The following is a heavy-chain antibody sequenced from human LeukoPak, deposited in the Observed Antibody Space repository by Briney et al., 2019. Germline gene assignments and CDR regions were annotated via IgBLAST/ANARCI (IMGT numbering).Heavy chain of an antibody. CDR3: AKDIAAAGTIDY. CDR2: ISGSGGST. CDR1: GFTFSSYA. J-gene: IGHJ4*02. D-gene: IGHD6-13*01. Sequence: SGGSLRLSCAASGFTFSSYAMSWVRQAPGKELERVSAISGSGGSTYYADSVKGRFTISRDNSKNTLYLQMNSLRAEDTAVYYCAKDIAAAGTIDYWGQGTLVTVSS. V-gene: IGHV3-23*01.